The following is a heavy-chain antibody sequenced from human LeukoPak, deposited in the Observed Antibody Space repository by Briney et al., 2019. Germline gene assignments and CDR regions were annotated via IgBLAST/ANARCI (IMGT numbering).Heavy chain of an antibody. J-gene: IGHJ4*02. CDR1: GFTFGSYW. CDR3: ARDWYQLLPDY. V-gene: IGHV3-7*01. CDR2: IKQDGSEK. Sequence: GGSLRLSCAASGFTFGSYWMSWVRQAPGKGLEWVANIKQDGSEKYYVDSVKGRFTISRDNAKNSLYLQMNSLRAEDTAVYYCARDWYQLLPDYWGQGTLVTVSS. D-gene: IGHD2-2*01.